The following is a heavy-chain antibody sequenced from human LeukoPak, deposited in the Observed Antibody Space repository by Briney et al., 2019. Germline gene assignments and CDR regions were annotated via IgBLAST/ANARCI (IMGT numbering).Heavy chain of an antibody. Sequence: PGGSLRLSCAASGFTFSSYAMSWVRQAPGKGLEWVSAISGSGGSTYYADSVKGRFTISRDNSKNTLYLQMNSLRAEDTAVYYCAKDPGGDMWFGELNWFDPWGQGTLVTVSS. D-gene: IGHD3-10*01. V-gene: IGHV3-23*01. CDR1: GFTFSSYA. CDR2: ISGSGGST. J-gene: IGHJ5*02. CDR3: AKDPGGDMWFGELNWFDP.